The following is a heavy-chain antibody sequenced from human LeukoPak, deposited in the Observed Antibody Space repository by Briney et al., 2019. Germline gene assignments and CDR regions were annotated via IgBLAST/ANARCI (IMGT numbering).Heavy chain of an antibody. J-gene: IGHJ6*02. V-gene: IGHV3-7*03. CDR3: ARGGGLDV. Sequence: GGSLRLSCAASGFTFSSYWMNWARQAPGKGLEWVASINHNGNVNYYVDSVKGRFTISRDNAKNSLYLQMSNLRAADTAVYFCARGGGLDVWGQGATVTVSS. D-gene: IGHD3-16*01. CDR1: GFTFSSYW. CDR2: INHNGNVN.